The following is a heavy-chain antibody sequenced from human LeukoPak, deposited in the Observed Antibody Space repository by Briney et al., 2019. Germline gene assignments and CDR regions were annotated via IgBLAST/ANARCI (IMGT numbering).Heavy chain of an antibody. D-gene: IGHD2-21*02. CDR1: GGSFSGYY. Sequence: PSETLSLTCAVYGGSFSGYYWSWIRQPAGKGLEWIGRIYTSGSTNYNPSLKSRVTMSVDTSKNQFSLKLSSVTAADTAVYYCAREGVVVVTAINYFDYWGQGTLVTVSS. CDR3: AREGVVVVTAINYFDY. V-gene: IGHV4-4*07. CDR2: IYTSGST. J-gene: IGHJ4*02.